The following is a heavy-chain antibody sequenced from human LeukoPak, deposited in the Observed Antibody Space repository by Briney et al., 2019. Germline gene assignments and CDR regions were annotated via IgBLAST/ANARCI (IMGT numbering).Heavy chain of an antibody. V-gene: IGHV4-59*01. CDR1: VRPLRIFY. J-gene: IGHJ5*02. CDR2: IYYSGST. Sequence: SEPQTLTCTVSVRPLRIFYRSWMPQPPGEGLEWIGCIYYSGSTNYSPSLKSRVAISIDTSKNQFSLKLSSVTAADTAVYYCARDRTASNWFDPWGQGTLVTVSS. CDR3: ARDRTASNWFDP.